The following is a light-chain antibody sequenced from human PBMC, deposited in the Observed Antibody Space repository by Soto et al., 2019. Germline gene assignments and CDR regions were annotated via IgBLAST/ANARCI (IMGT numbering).Light chain of an antibody. J-gene: IGKJ4*01. Sequence: EIVLTQSPVTLSLSPGERATLSCRASQSVSSNLAWYQQKPGQPPRLLIYDSSTRATGIPATFSGSGSETQFSLTISSLQSEDSAVYYCQQYYHWGLSFGGGTKV. V-gene: IGKV3D-15*01. CDR2: DSS. CDR3: QQYYHWGLS. CDR1: QSVSSN.